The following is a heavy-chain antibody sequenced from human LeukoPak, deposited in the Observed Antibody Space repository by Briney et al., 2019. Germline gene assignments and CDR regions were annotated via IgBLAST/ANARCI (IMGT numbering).Heavy chain of an antibody. CDR1: GIDFKVYE. V-gene: IGHV3-7*01. CDR3: AREIIVGATQTYYYYGMDV. J-gene: IGHJ6*02. D-gene: IGHD1-26*01. CDR2: IKQDGSGK. Sequence: GGSLRLSCVASGIDFKVYEMHWVRQAPGKGLEWMANIKQDGSGKYYVDSVKGRFTISRDNAKNSLYLQMNSLRAEDTAVYYCAREIIVGATQTYYYYGMDVWGQGTTVTVSS.